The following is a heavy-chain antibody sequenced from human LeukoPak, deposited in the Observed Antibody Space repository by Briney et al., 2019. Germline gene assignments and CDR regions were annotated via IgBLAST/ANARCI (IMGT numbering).Heavy chain of an antibody. Sequence: SETLSLTCTVSGGSISSYYWSWIRQPPGKGLEWIGYIYYSGSTNYNPSLKSRVTISVDTSKNQFSLKLSSVTAADTAVYYCARVVYYDSSGYLIFDAFDIWGQGTMVTVSS. J-gene: IGHJ3*02. D-gene: IGHD3-22*01. CDR2: IYYSGST. CDR3: ARVVYYDSSGYLIFDAFDI. V-gene: IGHV4-59*01. CDR1: GGSISSYY.